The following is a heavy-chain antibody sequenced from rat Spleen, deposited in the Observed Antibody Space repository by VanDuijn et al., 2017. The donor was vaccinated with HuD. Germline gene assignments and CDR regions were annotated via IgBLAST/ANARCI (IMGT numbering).Heavy chain of an antibody. D-gene: IGHD1-4*01. Sequence: EVQLVESGGGLVQPGRSLKLSCTASGFTFSTFPMVWVRQAPKKGLEWVASISSGGGGTYYADSVEGRFTISRDNAKSTLYLQMDSLRSEDTANYYCVRQGNPGTGFAYWGQGTLVTVSS. CDR3: VRQGNPGTGFAY. CDR1: GFTFSTFP. J-gene: IGHJ3*01. V-gene: IGHV5-25*01. CDR2: ISSGGGGT.